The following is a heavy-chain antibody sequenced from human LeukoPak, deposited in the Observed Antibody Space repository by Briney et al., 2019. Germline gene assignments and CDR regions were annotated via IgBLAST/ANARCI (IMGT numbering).Heavy chain of an antibody. CDR1: GYTFTGYY. CDR2: INPNSGGT. V-gene: IGHV1-2*02. CDR3: ARDIDSGSSWVDP. J-gene: IGHJ5*02. D-gene: IGHD6-13*01. Sequence: GASVKVSCKASGYTFTGYYMHWVRQAPGQGLEWMGWINPNSGGTNYAQKFQGRVTMTRDTSISTAYMELSRLRSDDTAVYYCARDIDSGSSWVDPWGQGTLVTVSS.